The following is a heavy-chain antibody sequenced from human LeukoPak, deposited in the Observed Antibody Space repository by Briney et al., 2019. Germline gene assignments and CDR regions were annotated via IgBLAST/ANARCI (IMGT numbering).Heavy chain of an antibody. J-gene: IGHJ6*03. V-gene: IGHV4-59*01. CDR3: ARGDYYYMDV. CDR1: GDSIRSYY. Sequence: KPSETLSLTCTVSGDSIRSYYWSWIRQPPGKGLEWIGYIYYSGSTNYNPSLKSRVTISIDTSKNQFSLKLSSVTAADTAVYYCARGDYYYMDVWGKGTTVTVPS. CDR2: IYYSGST.